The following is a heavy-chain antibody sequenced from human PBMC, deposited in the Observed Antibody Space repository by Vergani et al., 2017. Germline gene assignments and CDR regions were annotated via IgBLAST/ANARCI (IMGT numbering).Heavy chain of an antibody. V-gene: IGHV1-69*02. CDR2: IIPILGIA. J-gene: IGHJ6*03. CDR3: TTVIVVVPAAIDNYYYYYMDV. Sequence: QVQLVQSGAEVKKPGSSVKVSCKASGGTFSSYTISWVRQAPGQGLEWMGRIIPILGIANYAQKFQGRVTITADKSTSTAYMELSSLRSEDTAVYYCTTVIVVVPAAIDNYYYYYMDVWGKGTTVTVSS. CDR1: GGTFSSYT. D-gene: IGHD2-2*01.